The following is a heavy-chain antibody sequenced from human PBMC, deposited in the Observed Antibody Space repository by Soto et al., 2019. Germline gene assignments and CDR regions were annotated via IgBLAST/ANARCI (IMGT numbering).Heavy chain of an antibody. Sequence: GGSLRLSCAASGFTFSDSWMTWVRQAPGKGLEWVANIKEDGSEKYYVDSLKGRFTISRDNAKNSLYLQMTGLRADDTAVYFCARDRGYDAHDYYYNAMDVWGQGTMVTVSS. V-gene: IGHV3-7*03. CDR3: ARDRGYDAHDYYYNAMDV. J-gene: IGHJ6*02. D-gene: IGHD2-15*01. CDR1: GFTFSDSW. CDR2: IKEDGSEK.